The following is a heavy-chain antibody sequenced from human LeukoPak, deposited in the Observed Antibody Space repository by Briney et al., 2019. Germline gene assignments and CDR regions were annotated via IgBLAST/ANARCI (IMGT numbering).Heavy chain of an antibody. CDR2: IWYDGSNK. V-gene: IGHV3-33*06. D-gene: IGHD1-14*01. CDR3: AKGTGHYYYYMDV. Sequence: GRPLRLSCAASGFTFSSYGMHWVRQAPGKGLEWVALIWYDGSNKYYADSVKGRFTISRDNSKNTLYLQMNSLRAEDTAVYYCAKGTGHYYYYMDVWGKGTTVTVFS. J-gene: IGHJ6*03. CDR1: GFTFSSYG.